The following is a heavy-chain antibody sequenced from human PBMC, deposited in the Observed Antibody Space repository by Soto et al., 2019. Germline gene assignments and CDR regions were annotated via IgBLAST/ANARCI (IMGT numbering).Heavy chain of an antibody. CDR1: GGSISTYY. D-gene: IGHD2-8*02. CDR3: ARDKITGLFDY. J-gene: IGHJ4*02. CDR2: VYYSGST. Sequence: SETLSLTCTVSGGSISTYYWSWIRQPPWKGLEWIGYVYYSGSTNYSPSLKSRVTTSVDTSKNQFSLRLTSVTAADTAVYYCARDKITGLFDYWGQGTLVTVSS. V-gene: IGHV4-59*01.